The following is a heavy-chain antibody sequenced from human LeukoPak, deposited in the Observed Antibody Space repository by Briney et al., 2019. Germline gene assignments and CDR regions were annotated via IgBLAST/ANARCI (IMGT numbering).Heavy chain of an antibody. Sequence: PGGSLRLSCAASGFTFSSYSMNWVRQAPGKGLEWVSSISSSSSYIYYADSVKGRFTISRDNAKNSLYLQMNSLRAEDTAVYYCAKLLLDYFDYWGQGTLVTVSS. D-gene: IGHD2-21*02. J-gene: IGHJ4*02. CDR2: ISSSSSYI. V-gene: IGHV3-21*01. CDR1: GFTFSSYS. CDR3: AKLLLDYFDY.